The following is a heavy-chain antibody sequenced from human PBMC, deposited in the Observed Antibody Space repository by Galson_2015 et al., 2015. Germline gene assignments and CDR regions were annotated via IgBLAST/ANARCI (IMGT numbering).Heavy chain of an antibody. D-gene: IGHD5-18*01. CDR1: GYSFTSYW. J-gene: IGHJ5*02. CDR2: IYPGDSDT. CDR3: ARHGEGYSSYRLPEWFDP. V-gene: IGHV5-51*01. Sequence: QSGAEVKKPGESLTISCKGSGYSFTSYWIGWVRQMPGKGLEWMGIIYPGDSDTRYSPSFQGQVTISADKSISTAYLQWSSLKASDTAMYYCARHGEGYSSYRLPEWFDPWGQGTLVTVSS.